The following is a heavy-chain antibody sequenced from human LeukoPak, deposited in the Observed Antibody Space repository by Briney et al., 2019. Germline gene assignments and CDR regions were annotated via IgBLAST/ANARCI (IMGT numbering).Heavy chain of an antibody. Sequence: GALRLSCAASGFTFSSYAMSWVRQAPGKGLEWVSAISGSGSTIYYADSVKGRFTISRDNAKNSLYLQMNSLRAEDTAVYYCARDSDYDFWSGYCDYWGQGTLVTVSS. D-gene: IGHD3-3*01. CDR2: ISGSGSTI. CDR3: ARDSDYDFWSGYCDY. CDR1: GFTFSSYA. J-gene: IGHJ4*02. V-gene: IGHV3-23*01.